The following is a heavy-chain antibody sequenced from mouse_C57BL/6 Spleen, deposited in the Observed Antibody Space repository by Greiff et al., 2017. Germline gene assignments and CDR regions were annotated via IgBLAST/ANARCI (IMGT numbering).Heavy chain of an antibody. J-gene: IGHJ4*01. CDR3: ARNYGNYYAMDY. D-gene: IGHD2-1*01. CDR2: IDPSDSEP. CDR1: GYTFTSYW. V-gene: IGHV1-52*01. Sequence: QVQLQQPGAELVRPGSSVKLSCKASGYTFTSYWMHWVKQRPIQGLEWIGNIDPSDSEPHYNQKFKDKATLTVDKSSSTAYMQLSSLTSEDSAVYYCARNYGNYYAMDYWGQGTSVTVSS.